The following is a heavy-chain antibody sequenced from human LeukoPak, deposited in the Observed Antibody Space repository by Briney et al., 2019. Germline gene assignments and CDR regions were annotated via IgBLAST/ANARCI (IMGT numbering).Heavy chain of an antibody. CDR1: GGSISSSSYY. D-gene: IGHD3/OR15-3a*01. V-gene: IGHV4-39*07. Sequence: SETLSLSCTVSGGSISSSSYYWGWIRQPPGKGLEWIGSIYYSGSTYYNPSLKSRVTVSVDTSKNQFSLKLSSVTAADTAVYYCARGTGLVDYWGQGTLVTVSS. CDR3: ARGTGLVDY. J-gene: IGHJ4*02. CDR2: IYYSGST.